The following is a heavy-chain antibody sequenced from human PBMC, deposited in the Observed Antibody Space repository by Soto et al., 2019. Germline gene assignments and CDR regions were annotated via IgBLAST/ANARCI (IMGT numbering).Heavy chain of an antibody. CDR2: INPNSGGT. CDR3: ARDRATVTGKFDY. V-gene: IGHV1-2*02. J-gene: IGHJ4*02. CDR1: GYIFPGYY. Sequence: ASVKVSCKASGYIFPGYYMHWVRQAPGQGLEWMGWINPNSGGTNYAQKFQGRVTMTRDTSISTAFMEVSRLRSDDTAVYYCARDRATVTGKFDYWGQGTLVTVSS. D-gene: IGHD4-17*01.